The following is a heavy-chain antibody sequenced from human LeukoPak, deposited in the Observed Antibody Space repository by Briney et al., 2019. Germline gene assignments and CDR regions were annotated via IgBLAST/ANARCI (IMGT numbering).Heavy chain of an antibody. CDR1: GFSLSTSGVG. V-gene: IGHV2-5*02. CDR2: IYWDDDK. D-gene: IGHD3/OR15-3a*01. Sequence: SGPTLVNPTQTPTLTCTFSGFSLSTSGVGVGWIRQPPGKALEWLAHIYWDDDKRYSPSLKSRVTISKDTSKNQVVLTMTNMDPVDTATYYCTHIFWAGQYYYFDYWGQGTLVTVSS. CDR3: THIFWAGQYYYFDY. J-gene: IGHJ4*02.